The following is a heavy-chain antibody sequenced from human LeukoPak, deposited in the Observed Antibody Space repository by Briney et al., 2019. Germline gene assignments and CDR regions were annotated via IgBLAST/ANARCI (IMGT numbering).Heavy chain of an antibody. D-gene: IGHD5-12*01. J-gene: IGHJ6*03. V-gene: IGHV1-69*05. Sequence: ASVKVSCKTSRDTFISYAISWVRQAPDKGLSGWEGSSLCLVHQTTHRSSGRVTITTDESTSTVYMELSSLRSEDTAVYYCARATVDVAATNSHSYDYMDVWGKGTTVTVSS. CDR1: RDTFISYA. CDR3: ARATVDVAATNSHSYDYMDV. CDR2: SSLCLVH.